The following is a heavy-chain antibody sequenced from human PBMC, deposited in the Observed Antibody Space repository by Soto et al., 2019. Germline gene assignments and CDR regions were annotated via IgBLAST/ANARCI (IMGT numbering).Heavy chain of an antibody. D-gene: IGHD2-2*02. CDR1: GFTFSSYG. CDR2: IWYDGSNK. J-gene: IGHJ4*02. Sequence: GGSLRLSCAASGFTFSSYGMHWVRQAPGKGLEWVAVIWYDGSNKYYADSVKGRFTISRDNSKNTLYLQMNSLRAEDTAVYYCARDPYCSSTSCYRGPGYSYGHGLDYWGQGTLVTVSS. CDR3: ARDPYCSSTSCYRGPGYSYGHGLDY. V-gene: IGHV3-33*01.